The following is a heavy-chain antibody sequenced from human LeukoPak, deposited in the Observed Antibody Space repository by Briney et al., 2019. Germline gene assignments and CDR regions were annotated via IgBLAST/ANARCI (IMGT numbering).Heavy chain of an antibody. V-gene: IGHV3-48*03. Sequence: GGSLRLSCAASGFTFRTYEMLCARHAPGKGLEWISYISGSGDTIYYADSVKGRFTISRDNAKNSLFLQMNSLGAEDTAVYYCAQDPNSGNTDSFDIWGHGTMVTVSS. CDR1: GFTFRTYE. CDR2: ISGSGDTI. J-gene: IGHJ3*02. D-gene: IGHD6-19*01. CDR3: AQDPNSGNTDSFDI.